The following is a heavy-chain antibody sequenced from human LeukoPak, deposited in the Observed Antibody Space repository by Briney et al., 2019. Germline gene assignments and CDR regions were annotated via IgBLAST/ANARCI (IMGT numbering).Heavy chain of an antibody. Sequence: ASVKVSGKASGYTFTSYAMHWVRQAPGQRLEWMGWINAGNGNTKYSQKFQGRVTITRDTSASTAYMELSSLRSEDTAVYYCARREWLVRRLDYWGQGTLVTVSS. J-gene: IGHJ4*02. CDR2: INAGNGNT. CDR1: GYTFTSYA. CDR3: ARREWLVRRLDY. D-gene: IGHD6-19*01. V-gene: IGHV1-3*01.